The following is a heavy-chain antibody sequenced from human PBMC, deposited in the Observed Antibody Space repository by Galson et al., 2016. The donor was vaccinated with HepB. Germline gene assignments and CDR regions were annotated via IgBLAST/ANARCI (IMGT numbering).Heavy chain of an antibody. D-gene: IGHD7-27*01. CDR3: AKAHPSPTATGVF. Sequence: SLRLSCAVSGFTFSDYAMSWVRQAPGKGLEWVSAISSNGATTYHADSVKGRFTISRDNSKSTLYLQMNSLRVEDTAVYYCAKAHPSPTATGVFWGQGTLVIVSS. CDR1: GFTFSDYA. V-gene: IGHV3-23*01. J-gene: IGHJ4*02. CDR2: ISSNGATT.